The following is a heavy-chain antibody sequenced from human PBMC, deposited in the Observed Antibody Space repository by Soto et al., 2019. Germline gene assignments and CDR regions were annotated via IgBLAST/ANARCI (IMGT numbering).Heavy chain of an antibody. CDR1: GGSISSGDYY. Sequence: QVQLQESGPGLVKPSQTLSLTYTVSGGSISSGDYYWSWIRQPPGKGLEWIGDIYYSGSTYYNPSLSTRVTISVDTSKHHVSLKLSSVTAADTAVYYCARGKWFGESTPFDYWGQGTLVTASS. CDR3: ARGKWFGESTPFDY. CDR2: IYYSGST. J-gene: IGHJ4*02. D-gene: IGHD3-10*01. V-gene: IGHV4-30-4*01.